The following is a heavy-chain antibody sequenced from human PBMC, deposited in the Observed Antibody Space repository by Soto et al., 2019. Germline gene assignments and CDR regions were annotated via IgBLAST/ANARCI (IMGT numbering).Heavy chain of an antibody. CDR3: ARGHYGMDV. Sequence: LRLSCVASGFTFSNHWMSWVRQAPGKGLEWVANIKEDGSEKYYMDSVKGRFTISRDNAENSVYLQMNSLRAEDTAVYYCARGHYGMDVWGQGSTVTVSS. V-gene: IGHV3-7*03. J-gene: IGHJ6*02. CDR1: GFTFSNHW. CDR2: IKEDGSEK.